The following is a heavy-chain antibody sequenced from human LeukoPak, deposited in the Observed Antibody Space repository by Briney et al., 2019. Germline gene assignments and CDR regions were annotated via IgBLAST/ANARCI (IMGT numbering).Heavy chain of an antibody. D-gene: IGHD6-13*01. J-gene: IGHJ2*01. CDR3: ARHLYSSSWYNPLALINWYFDL. CDR1: GGSISSSSYY. V-gene: IGHV4-39*01. Sequence: SETLSLTCTVSGGSISSSSYYWGWIRQPPGKGLEWMGSIYYSGGTYYNPSLKSRVTISVDTSKNQFSLKLSSVTAADTAVYYCARHLYSSSWYNPLALINWYFDLWGRGTLVTVSS. CDR2: IYYSGGT.